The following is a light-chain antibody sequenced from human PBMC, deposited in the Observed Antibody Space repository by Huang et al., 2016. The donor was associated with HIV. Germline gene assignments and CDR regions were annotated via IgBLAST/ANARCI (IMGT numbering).Light chain of an antibody. V-gene: IGKV3-15*01. CDR3: QQYNNWPPT. Sequence: EIVMTQSPATLSVSPGERATLSCRASQSVSSNLAWYQQKSGQAPRLLIYGASTRAPGIPARFSGSGSGTEFTLTISSLQSEDFAVYYCQQYNNWPPTFGQGTKVEIK. CDR2: GAS. J-gene: IGKJ1*01. CDR1: QSVSSN.